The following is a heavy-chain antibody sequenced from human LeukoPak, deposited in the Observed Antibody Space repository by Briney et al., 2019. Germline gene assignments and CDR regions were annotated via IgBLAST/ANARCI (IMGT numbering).Heavy chain of an antibody. CDR2: INHSGST. J-gene: IGHJ5*02. Sequence: SETLSLTCAVYGGSFSGYYWSWIRQPPGKGLEWIGEINHSGSTNYNPSLKSRVTISVDTSKNQFSLKLSSVTAADTAVYYCASGKHDLWSGYATNWFDPWGQGTLVTVSS. D-gene: IGHD3-3*01. CDR1: GGSFSGYY. V-gene: IGHV4-34*01. CDR3: ASGKHDLWSGYATNWFDP.